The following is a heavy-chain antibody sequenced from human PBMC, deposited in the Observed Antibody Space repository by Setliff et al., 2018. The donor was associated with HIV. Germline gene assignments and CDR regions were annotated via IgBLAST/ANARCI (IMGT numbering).Heavy chain of an antibody. V-gene: IGHV1-3*01. Sequence: ASVKVSCKASGYTFTSYGISWVRQAPGQGLEWMGWINAGNGNTKYSQKFQGRVTITRGTSASTAYMELSSLRSEDTAVYYCARAWSTGYSGYVAPAYWGQGTLVTVSS. CDR2: INAGNGNT. D-gene: IGHD5-12*01. CDR1: GYTFTSYG. J-gene: IGHJ4*02. CDR3: ARAWSTGYSGYVAPAY.